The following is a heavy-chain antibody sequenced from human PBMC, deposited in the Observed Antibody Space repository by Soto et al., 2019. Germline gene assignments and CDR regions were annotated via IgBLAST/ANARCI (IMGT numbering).Heavy chain of an antibody. CDR2: IYYSGST. CDR3: ARGRGRTTGPYYYGMDV. Sequence: SGTLSLTCTVSGGSISSYYLSWSRQPPGKGLEWIGYIYYSGSTNYNPSLKSRVTISVDTSKNQFSLKLSSVTAADTAVYYCARGRGRTTGPYYYGMDVWGQGTTVTVSS. J-gene: IGHJ6*02. CDR1: GGSISSYY. D-gene: IGHD4-17*01. V-gene: IGHV4-59*01.